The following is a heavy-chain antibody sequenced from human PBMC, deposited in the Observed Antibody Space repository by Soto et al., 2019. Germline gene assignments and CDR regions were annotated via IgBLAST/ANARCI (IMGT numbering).Heavy chain of an antibody. Sequence: QVQLVQSGAEEKKPGASVKVSCKASGYTFTSYAMHWVRQAPGQRLEWMGWINAGNGNTKYSQKFQGRVTITRDTSASTAYMELSSLRSEDTAVYYCARVPYGSGNRRGGGNWFDPWGQGTLVTVSS. CDR3: ARVPYGSGNRRGGGNWFDP. CDR2: INAGNGNT. CDR1: GYTFTSYA. D-gene: IGHD3-10*01. J-gene: IGHJ5*02. V-gene: IGHV1-3*05.